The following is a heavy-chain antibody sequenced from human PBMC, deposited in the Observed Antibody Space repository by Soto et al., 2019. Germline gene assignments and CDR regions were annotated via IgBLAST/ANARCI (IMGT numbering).Heavy chain of an antibody. CDR3: PRDDPWAVREQLTKGAFAT. V-gene: IGHV4-38-2*02. J-gene: IGHJ3*01. CDR2: IHRSGKS. D-gene: IGHD1-1*01. CDR1: GDTMKSGYY. Sequence: SETLSLTCAVSGDTMKSGYYWAWIRHAPGKGLEWIGSIHRSGKSFYNPSLESRISMSVDTSKDQVPLSLRSMTAADAAVYFCPRDDPWAVREQLTKGAFATWGQGTMVIVSS.